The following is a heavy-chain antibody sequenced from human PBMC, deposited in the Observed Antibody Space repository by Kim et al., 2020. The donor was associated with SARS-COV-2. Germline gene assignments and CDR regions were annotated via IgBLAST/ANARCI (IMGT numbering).Heavy chain of an antibody. V-gene: IGHV3-33*01. CDR1: GFTFSSYG. Sequence: GGSLRLSCAASGFTFSSYGMHWVRQAPGKGLEWVAVIWLDGSNKYFADSVKGRFTISRDNSKNALWLQMNSLRTEDTAVCYCGRGRGSYYYYMDVWGKGT. D-gene: IGHD3-10*01. CDR3: GRGRGSYYYYMDV. J-gene: IGHJ6*03. CDR2: IWLDGSNK.